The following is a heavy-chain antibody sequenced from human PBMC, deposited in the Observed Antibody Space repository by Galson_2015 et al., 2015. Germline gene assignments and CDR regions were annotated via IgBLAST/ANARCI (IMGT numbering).Heavy chain of an antibody. Sequence: SLRLSCAVSGFNVSSNYMSWVRQAPGKGLEWVSVIFSGGGTYHADSVKGRFTISRDQSKNTLFLQMNTLRAEDTAVYYCARGGSLVRGHLTYYFDFWGQGTLVTVSS. D-gene: IGHD3-10*01. V-gene: IGHV3-53*01. CDR2: IFSGGGT. CDR1: GFNVSSNY. CDR3: ARGGSLVRGHLTYYFDF. J-gene: IGHJ4*02.